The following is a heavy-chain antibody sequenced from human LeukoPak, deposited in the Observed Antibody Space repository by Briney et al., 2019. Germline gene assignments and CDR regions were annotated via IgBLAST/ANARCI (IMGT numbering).Heavy chain of an antibody. Sequence: SETLSVTCTVSGGAITGYSLSWIRQPPGKGLEWIGYIYYSGSTNYNPSLKSRVTMSVDTSKKQFSLKLSSVTAADTAVYYCARGRPPHDYGTLFDYWGQGTLVTVSS. V-gene: IGHV4-59*01. CDR1: GGAITGYS. CDR3: ARGRPPHDYGTLFDY. CDR2: IYYSGST. D-gene: IGHD4-17*01. J-gene: IGHJ4*02.